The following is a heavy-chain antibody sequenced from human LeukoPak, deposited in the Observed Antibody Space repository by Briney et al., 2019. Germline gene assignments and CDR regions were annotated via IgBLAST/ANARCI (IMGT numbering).Heavy chain of an antibody. D-gene: IGHD6-19*01. CDR2: INANGGVT. Sequence: GSSVKVSCKASGYTFIDQYVHWVRQAPGQGLEWMGWINANGGVTKYAQRFKDRVTRTRATSISTAYMELRSLTVNDPAIYYCAQGRSAVPDFWGQGTLVTVSS. CDR1: GYTFIDQY. V-gene: IGHV1-2*02. J-gene: IGHJ4*02. CDR3: AQGRSAVPDF.